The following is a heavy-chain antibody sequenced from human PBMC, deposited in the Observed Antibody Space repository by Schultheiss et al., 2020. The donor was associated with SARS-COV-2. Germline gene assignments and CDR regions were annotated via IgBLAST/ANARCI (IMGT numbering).Heavy chain of an antibody. CDR3: ARYRVAGEHYYYYYGMDV. D-gene: IGHD6-19*01. Sequence: SQTLSLTCAVSGGSISSGGYSWSWIRQHAGKGLEWIGEINHSGSTNYNPSLKSRVTISVDTSKNQFSLKLSSVTAADTAVYYCARYRVAGEHYYYYYGMDVWGQGTTVTVSS. V-gene: IGHV4-30-2*01. CDR1: GGSISSGGYS. J-gene: IGHJ6*02. CDR2: INHSGST.